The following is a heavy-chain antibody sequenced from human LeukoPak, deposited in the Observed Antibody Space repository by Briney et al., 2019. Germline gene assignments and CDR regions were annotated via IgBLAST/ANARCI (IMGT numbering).Heavy chain of an antibody. D-gene: IGHD3-3*01. Sequence: TGGSLRLSCAASGFTFSSYWMNWVRQAPGKGLEWVASIKQDGSEKYYVISVRGRFTISRDSAKNSLYLQMNSLRAEDTAVYYCARAQMIFGVVNYYGMDVWGQGTTVTVSS. CDR3: ARAQMIFGVVNYYGMDV. V-gene: IGHV3-7*03. J-gene: IGHJ6*02. CDR2: IKQDGSEK. CDR1: GFTFSSYW.